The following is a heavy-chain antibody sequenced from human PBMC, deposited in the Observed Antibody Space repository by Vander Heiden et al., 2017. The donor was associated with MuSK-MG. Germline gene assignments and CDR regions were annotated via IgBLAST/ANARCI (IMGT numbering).Heavy chain of an antibody. J-gene: IGHJ4*02. CDR2: ISSSSSYI. CDR3: ARHNTIFGVVIIHFDY. D-gene: IGHD3-3*01. Sequence: EVQLVESGGGLVKPGGSLRLSCAASGFPFRSYSMNWVRQAPGKGLEWVSSISSSSSYIYYADSVKGRFTISRDNAKNSLYLQMNSLRAEDTAVYYCARHNTIFGVVIIHFDYWGQGTLVTVSS. V-gene: IGHV3-21*01. CDR1: GFPFRSYS.